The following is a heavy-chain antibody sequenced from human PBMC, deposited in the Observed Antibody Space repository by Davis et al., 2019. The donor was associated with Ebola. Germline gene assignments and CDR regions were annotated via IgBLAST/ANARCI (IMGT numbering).Heavy chain of an antibody. D-gene: IGHD1-26*01. Sequence: GESLKISCAASGFTFSSYAMSWVRQAPGKGLEWVSAISGSGGSTYYADSVKGRFTISRDNSKNTVYMQMHSLRVEDTAVYYCASREVGLHNLYWGEGTLVSVSS. J-gene: IGHJ4*02. V-gene: IGHV3-23*01. CDR3: ASREVGLHNLY. CDR1: GFTFSSYA. CDR2: ISGSGGST.